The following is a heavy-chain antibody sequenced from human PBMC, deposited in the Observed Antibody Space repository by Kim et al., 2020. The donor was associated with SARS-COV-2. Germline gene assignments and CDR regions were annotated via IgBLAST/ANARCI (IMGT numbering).Heavy chain of an antibody. CDR3: ANDLVSQLQPPRRYNWFDP. CDR2: IVPFLGMT. CDR1: GGTFHNFI. Sequence: SVKVSCKPSGGTFHNFIITWVRQAPGQGLEWMGRIVPFLGMTNYAQKFQGRVTITADKSTRAIYLELRGLTFDDTAVYFCANDLVSQLQPPRRYNWFDPWGQGTLVTVSS. D-gene: IGHD1-1*01. J-gene: IGHJ5*02. V-gene: IGHV1-69*02.